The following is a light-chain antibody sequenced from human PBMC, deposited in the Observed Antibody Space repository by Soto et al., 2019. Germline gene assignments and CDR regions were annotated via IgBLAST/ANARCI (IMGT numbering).Light chain of an antibody. CDR1: TYIGDK. CDR2: GAS. CDR3: QRYHDWPVT. V-gene: IGKV3D-15*01. J-gene: IGKJ4*01. Sequence: EIWLTQSPATLSVSPGERVTLSCRANTYIGDKLAWYQQKPGQAHRLLIYGASTRGTGITDTFSGGGSATEFTLTISSLQSEDFVVYYFQRYHDWPVTVGGGTKVENK.